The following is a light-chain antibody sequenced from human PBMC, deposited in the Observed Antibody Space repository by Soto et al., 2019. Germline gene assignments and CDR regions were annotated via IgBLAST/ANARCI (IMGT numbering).Light chain of an antibody. CDR1: QSVSSY. CDR2: DAS. V-gene: IGKV3-11*01. J-gene: IGKJ1*01. Sequence: EIVLTQSPATLSVSPVERATLSCRASQSVSSYLAWYQQKPGQAPRLLIYDASNRATGIPARFSGSGSGTDFTLTISSLEPEDFAVYYCQQRSNWPTWTFGQGTKVDIK. CDR3: QQRSNWPTWT.